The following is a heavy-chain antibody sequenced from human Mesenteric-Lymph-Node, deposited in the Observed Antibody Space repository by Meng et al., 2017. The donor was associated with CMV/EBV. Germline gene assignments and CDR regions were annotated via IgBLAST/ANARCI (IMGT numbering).Heavy chain of an antibody. V-gene: IGHV3-33*06. Sequence: GESLKISCAASGFTFSGYWMSWVRQAPGKGLEWVAVIWSDGSKKYYADSVKGRFTISRDSSKKTLYLQMNSLRAEDTAVYYCVKASSAGGWYYFDYWGQGTLVTVSS. J-gene: IGHJ4*02. CDR1: GFTFSGYW. CDR2: IWSDGSKK. CDR3: VKASSAGGWYYFDY. D-gene: IGHD6-19*01.